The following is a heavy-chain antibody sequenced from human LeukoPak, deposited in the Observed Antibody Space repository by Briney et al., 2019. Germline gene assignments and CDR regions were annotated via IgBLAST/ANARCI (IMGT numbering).Heavy chain of an antibody. J-gene: IGHJ3*02. CDR3: PVTGAFDI. CDR1: GFTVSSNY. Sequence: PGGSLRLSCAASGFTVSSNYMTWVRQAPGKGLEWVSVIYSGGSTYYSDSVKGRFTISRDNSKNTLYLQMNSLRAEDTADCARPVTGAFDIWGQGTMVTVSS. V-gene: IGHV3-66*01. CDR2: IYSGGST. D-gene: IGHD1-14*01.